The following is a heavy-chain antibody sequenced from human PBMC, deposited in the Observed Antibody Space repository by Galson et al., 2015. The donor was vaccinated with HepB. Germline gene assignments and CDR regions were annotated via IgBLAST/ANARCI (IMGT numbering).Heavy chain of an antibody. CDR1: GYSFTSYW. CDR3: ARQSGSGNFYNPFDY. Sequence: QSGAEVKKPGESLKISCKGSGYSFTSYWIAWVRQIPGKGLEWMGIIYPGDSDTSYSPSFQGQVTISADKSISTAYLQWSSLTASDIAMYYCARQSGSGNFYNPFDYWDQGTLVTVSS. V-gene: IGHV5-51*01. CDR2: IYPGDSDT. D-gene: IGHD3-10*01. J-gene: IGHJ4*02.